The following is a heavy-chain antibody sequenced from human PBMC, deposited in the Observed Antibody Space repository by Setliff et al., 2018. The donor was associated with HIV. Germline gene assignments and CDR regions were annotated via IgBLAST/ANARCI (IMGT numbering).Heavy chain of an antibody. CDR2: IIPIFGTS. Sequence: ASVKVSCKTSGGTFSDFPIVWVRQAPGQGLEWMGGIIPIFGTSDYAQKFQGRVTMTRDTSISTAYMELSRLRSDDTAVYYCARRGRQQSDAFDIWGQGTMVTVSS. V-gene: IGHV1-2*02. CDR3: ARRGRQQSDAFDI. J-gene: IGHJ3*02. CDR1: GGTFSDFP. D-gene: IGHD6-13*01.